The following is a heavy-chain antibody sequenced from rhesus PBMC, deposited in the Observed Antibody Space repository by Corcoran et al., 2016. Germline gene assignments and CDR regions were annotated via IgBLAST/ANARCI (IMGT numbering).Heavy chain of an antibody. Sequence: QVQLQESGPGVVKPSETRLLTGAAAAGSISDSYRWSRLRRPPGKGLVWIGYIYGSSTGTTHNPSLQIRVPISKGTSQSQFSLRLGSVTAADTALFYCASDPFMVAAGIDFWGQGVLITVSS. V-gene: IGHV4S10*01. CDR3: ASDPFMVAAGIDF. CDR1: AGSISDSYR. J-gene: IGHJ4*01. D-gene: IGHD4-4*01. CDR2: IYGSSTGT.